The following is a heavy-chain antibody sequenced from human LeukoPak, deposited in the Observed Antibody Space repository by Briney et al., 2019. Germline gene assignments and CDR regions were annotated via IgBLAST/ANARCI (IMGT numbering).Heavy chain of an antibody. D-gene: IGHD6-19*01. Sequence: PSETLSLTCAVYGGSFSGYYWSWIRQPPGKGLEWIGEINHSGSTNYNPSLKSRVTISVDTSKNQFSLKLSSVTAADTAVYYCARGGSSGWPRINHFDYWGQGTLVSVSS. CDR3: ARGGSSGWPRINHFDY. CDR1: GGSFSGYY. J-gene: IGHJ4*02. CDR2: INHSGST. V-gene: IGHV4-34*01.